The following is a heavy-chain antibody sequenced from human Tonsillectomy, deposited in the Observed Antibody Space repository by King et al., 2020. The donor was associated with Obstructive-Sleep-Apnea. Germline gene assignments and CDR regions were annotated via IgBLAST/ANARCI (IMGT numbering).Heavy chain of an antibody. D-gene: IGHD3-10*01. CDR2: ISYDGSKK. Sequence: VQLVESGGGVVQPGRSLTLSCAASGFSFGSYALHWVRQAPGKGLEWVAVISYDGSKKYSADSVKGRFTISRDDSKNTLYLQMNSLRAEDTAVYYCARDNYLWFGDPSEGPGGSWGQGTLVTVSS. J-gene: IGHJ5*02. V-gene: IGHV3-30*04. CDR1: GFSFGSYA. CDR3: ARDNYLWFGDPSEGPGGS.